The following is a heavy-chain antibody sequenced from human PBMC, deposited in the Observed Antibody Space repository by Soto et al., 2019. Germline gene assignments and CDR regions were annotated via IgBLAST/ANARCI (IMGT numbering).Heavy chain of an antibody. CDR2: IYYSGST. CDR3: ARVKETSITIFGVVINGAFDI. J-gene: IGHJ3*02. V-gene: IGHV4-59*01. CDR1: GGSISSYH. Sequence: SETLSLTCTVSGGSISSYHWSWIRQPPGKGLEWIGYIYYSGSTNYNPSLKSRVTISVDTSKNQFSLKLSSVTAADTAVYYCARVKETSITIFGVVINGAFDIRGQGTMVTVSS. D-gene: IGHD3-3*01.